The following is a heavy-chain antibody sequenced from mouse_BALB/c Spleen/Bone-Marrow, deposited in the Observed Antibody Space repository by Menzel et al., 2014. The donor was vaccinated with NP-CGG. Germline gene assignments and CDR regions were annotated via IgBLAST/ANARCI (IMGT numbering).Heavy chain of an antibody. V-gene: IGHV7-3*02. D-gene: IGHD2-3*01. Sequence: DVQLVESGGGLVQPGSSLRLSCATSGFTFTDYYMNWVRQPPGMALEWLGFIRNKANGYTTEFSASVKGRFTISRDNSQSILYLQMNTLRAEDSATYYCARYDGYSDNAMDYWGQGTSVTVSS. J-gene: IGHJ4*01. CDR2: IRNKANGYTT. CDR1: GFTFTDYY. CDR3: ARYDGYSDNAMDY.